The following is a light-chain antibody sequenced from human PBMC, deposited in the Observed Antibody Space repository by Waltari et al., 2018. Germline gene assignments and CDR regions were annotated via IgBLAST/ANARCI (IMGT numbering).Light chain of an antibody. CDR1: SSNIGANY. CDR2: RSY. CDR3: ATWDDSLNAWV. J-gene: IGLJ3*02. Sequence: QSVLTQSPSASGTPGQRVTISCSGSSSNIGANYVYWYQQFPGTAPRLLIYRSYQRPSGVPDRFSGSQSGTSAALAISGLRSEDEADYYCATWDDSLNAWVFGGGTRLTAL. V-gene: IGLV1-47*01.